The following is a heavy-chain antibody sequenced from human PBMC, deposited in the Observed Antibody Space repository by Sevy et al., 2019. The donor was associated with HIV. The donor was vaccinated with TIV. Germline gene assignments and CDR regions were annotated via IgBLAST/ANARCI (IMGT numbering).Heavy chain of an antibody. CDR1: GFTFSTYA. CDR2: ISDSGGST. V-gene: IGHV3-23*01. CDR3: ARRPDFGRVIPTGVMDV. Sequence: GGSLRLSCAASGFTFSTYAMSWVRQTPGKGLQWVSVISDSGGSTYYADSVKGRFTISRDNSKNPMYLQMNSLRAEDTAVYYCARRPDFGRVIPTGVMDVWGQGSAVTVSS. J-gene: IGHJ6*02. D-gene: IGHD3-3*01.